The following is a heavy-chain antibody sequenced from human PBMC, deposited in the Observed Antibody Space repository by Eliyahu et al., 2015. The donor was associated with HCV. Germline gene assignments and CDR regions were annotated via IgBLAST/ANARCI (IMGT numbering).Heavy chain of an antibody. CDR3: AGLGGYSYFFDY. CDR2: IYYXGSX. CDR1: GXSISISSYY. V-gene: IGHV4-39*01. Sequence: QLQLQESGPGLVKPSETLSLTCTVSGXSISISSYYWGWIXXPPGKGLEWIGSIYYXGSXYYNPSLKXRVTISVDTSKNQFSLKLSSVTAADTAVYYCAGLGGYSYFFDYWGQGTLVTVSS. J-gene: IGHJ4*02. D-gene: IGHD5-18*01.